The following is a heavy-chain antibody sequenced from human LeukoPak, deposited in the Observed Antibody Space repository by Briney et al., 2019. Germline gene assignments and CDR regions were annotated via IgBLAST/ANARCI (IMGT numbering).Heavy chain of an antibody. V-gene: IGHV3-23*01. CDR3: WKDPQHYNWNYEY. CDR2: ICGSGGST. Sequence: PGGSLRLSCAASGFTCSNYAMSWVRQAPGKGLERVSTICGSGGSTHYADSVKGRFTISRDNSKNTLSLQMNSLRAEDTAVYYCWKDPQHYNWNYEYWGQGTLVTVSS. CDR1: GFTCSNYA. D-gene: IGHD1-7*01. J-gene: IGHJ4*02.